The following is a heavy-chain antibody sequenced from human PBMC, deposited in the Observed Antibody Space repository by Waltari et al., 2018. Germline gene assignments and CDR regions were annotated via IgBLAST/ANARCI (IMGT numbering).Heavy chain of an antibody. Sequence: QVQLQESGTGLVKPSQTLSLTCTVSGGSISSGGYYWSWIRQHPGKGLDWIGYIYYSGITYYNPSLKILVTISVDTSKNQFSLKLSSVTAADTAVYYCARSEGGYLEHAFDIWGQGTMVTVSS. V-gene: IGHV4-31*01. D-gene: IGHD3-22*01. J-gene: IGHJ3*02. CDR2: IYYSGIT. CDR3: ARSEGGYLEHAFDI. CDR1: GGSISSGGYY.